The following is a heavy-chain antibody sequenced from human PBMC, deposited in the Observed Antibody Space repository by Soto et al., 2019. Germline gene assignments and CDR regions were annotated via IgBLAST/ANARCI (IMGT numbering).Heavy chain of an antibody. CDR2: TRNKANSYTT. CDR3: ARDRRGGFDY. CDR1: GFTFSDHY. D-gene: IGHD3-16*01. V-gene: IGHV3-72*01. Sequence: GGSLRLSCAASGFTFSDHYMDWVRQAPGKGLEWVGRTRNKANSYTTEYAASVKGRFTISRDDSKNSLYLQMNSLKTEDTAVYYCARDRRGGFDYWGQGTLVTVSS. J-gene: IGHJ4*02.